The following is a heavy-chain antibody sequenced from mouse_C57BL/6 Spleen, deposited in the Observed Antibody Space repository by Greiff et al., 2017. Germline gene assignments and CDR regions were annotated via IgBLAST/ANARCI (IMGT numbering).Heavy chain of an antibody. CDR1: GYTFTSYW. CDR2: IYPSDSET. Sequence: QVHVKQPGAELVRPGSSVKLSCKASGYTFTSYWMDWVKQRPGQGLEWIGNIYPSDSETHYNQKFKDKATLTVDKSSSTAYMQLSSLTSEDSAVYYCARKDSNYDYWGQGTTLTVSS. J-gene: IGHJ2*01. CDR3: ARKDSNYDY. V-gene: IGHV1-61*01. D-gene: IGHD2-5*01.